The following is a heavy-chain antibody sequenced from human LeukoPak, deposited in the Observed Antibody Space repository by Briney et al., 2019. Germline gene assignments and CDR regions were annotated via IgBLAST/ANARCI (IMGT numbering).Heavy chain of an antibody. V-gene: IGHV5-51*01. CDR3: ARLGASGIDY. CDR1: GYTFSNYG. CDR2: IYPGDSDT. Sequence: GASVKVSCKASGYTFSNYGISWVRQMPGKGLEWMGIIYPGDSDTRYSPSFQGQVTISADKSISTAYLQWSSLKASDTAMFYCARLGASGIDYWGQGTLVTVSS. J-gene: IGHJ4*02. D-gene: IGHD3-10*01.